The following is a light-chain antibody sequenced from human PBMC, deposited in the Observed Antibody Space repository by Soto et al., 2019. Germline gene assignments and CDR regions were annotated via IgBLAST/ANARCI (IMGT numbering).Light chain of an antibody. CDR3: QQYYSYLLT. Sequence: ALRMTQAPSSFSASTGDRVTITCRASSGISSYLAWYQQKPGKAPKLLSYAASTLQSGVPSRFSGSGSGTDFTLTISCLQSEDFATYYCQQYYSYLLTFGGGTKVEIK. J-gene: IGKJ4*01. V-gene: IGKV1-8*01. CDR1: SGISSY. CDR2: AAS.